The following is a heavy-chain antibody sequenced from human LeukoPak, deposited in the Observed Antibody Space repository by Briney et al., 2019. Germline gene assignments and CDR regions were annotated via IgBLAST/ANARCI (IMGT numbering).Heavy chain of an antibody. J-gene: IGHJ4*02. V-gene: IGHV1-2*06. Sequence: ASVKVSCKASGYTFTGYYMHWVRQAPGQGLEWMGRINPNSGGTNYAQKLQGRVTMTTDTSTSTAYMELRSLRSDDTAVYYCARAGITILPFDYWGQGTLVTVSS. CDR3: ARAGITILPFDY. CDR2: INPNSGGT. CDR1: GYTFTGYY. D-gene: IGHD3-9*01.